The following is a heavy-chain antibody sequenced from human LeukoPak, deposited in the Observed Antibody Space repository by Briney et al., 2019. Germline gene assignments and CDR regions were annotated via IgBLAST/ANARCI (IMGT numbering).Heavy chain of an antibody. CDR3: ARRDCTSTTCYAGSYYLDY. D-gene: IGHD2-2*01. CDR1: GGSISSSSYY. Sequence: SETLSLTCSVFGGSISSSSYYWGWIRQPPGKGLEWIGSIYYSGSSYYNPSLKSRVTISVDTSKNQFSLKLTSVTAADTAVYYCARRDCTSTTCYAGSYYLDYWGQGTLVTVSS. CDR2: IYYSGSS. J-gene: IGHJ4*02. V-gene: IGHV4-39*01.